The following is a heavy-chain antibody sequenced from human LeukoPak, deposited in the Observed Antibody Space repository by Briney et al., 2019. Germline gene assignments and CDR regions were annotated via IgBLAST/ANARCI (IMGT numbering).Heavy chain of an antibody. D-gene: IGHD2-2*02. V-gene: IGHV4-34*01. J-gene: IGHJ1*01. CDR1: GGSFSGYY. CDR3: ARGIFRQYCSSTSCYTRSEYFQH. Sequence: SETLSLTCAVFGGSFSGYYWNWIRQPPGKGLEWIGEISHSGSTDYNPSLKSRVTISADTSKNQFSLKLSSVTAADTAVYYCARGIFRQYCSSTSCYTRSEYFQHWGQGTLVTVSS. CDR2: ISHSGST.